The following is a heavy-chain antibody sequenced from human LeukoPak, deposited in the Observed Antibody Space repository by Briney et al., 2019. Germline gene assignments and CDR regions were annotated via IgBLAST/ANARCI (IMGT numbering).Heavy chain of an antibody. CDR1: GFTVSSNY. Sequence: GGSLRLSCAASGFTVSSNYMSWVRQAPGKGLEWVSVIYSGGSTYYADSVKGRFTISRDNSKNTLYLQMNSLRAEDTAVYYCARELRFLEWLSRPYYYYMDVWGKGTTVTVFS. CDR2: IYSGGST. V-gene: IGHV3-53*01. D-gene: IGHD3-3*01. J-gene: IGHJ6*03. CDR3: ARELRFLEWLSRPYYYYMDV.